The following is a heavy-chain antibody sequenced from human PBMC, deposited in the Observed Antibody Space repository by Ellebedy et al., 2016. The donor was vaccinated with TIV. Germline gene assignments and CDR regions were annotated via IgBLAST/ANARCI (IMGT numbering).Heavy chain of an antibody. CDR3: ARDLGITMAPYYFDY. Sequence: ASVKVSXKASGYTFITHGISWVRQAPGQGLEWTGWISAYNGNTKYAQKFHDRVTMTTDTSTSTAYMELRRLRSDDTAVYYCARDLGITMAPYYFDYWGQGTLVTVSS. CDR1: GYTFITHG. V-gene: IGHV1-18*01. D-gene: IGHD6-19*01. CDR2: ISAYNGNT. J-gene: IGHJ4*02.